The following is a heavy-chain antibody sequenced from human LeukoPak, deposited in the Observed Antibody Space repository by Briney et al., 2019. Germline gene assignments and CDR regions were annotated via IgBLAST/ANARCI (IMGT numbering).Heavy chain of an antibody. Sequence: ASVKVSCKASGGTFSSYAISWVRQAPGQGLEWMGGIIPIFGTANYAQKFRGRVTITADESTSTAYMELSSLRSEDTAVYYCARDIVVVPAAILSSGGWFDPWGQGTLVTVSS. CDR3: ARDIVVVPAAILSSGGWFDP. CDR2: IIPIFGTA. CDR1: GGTFSSYA. D-gene: IGHD2-2*02. V-gene: IGHV1-69*13. J-gene: IGHJ5*02.